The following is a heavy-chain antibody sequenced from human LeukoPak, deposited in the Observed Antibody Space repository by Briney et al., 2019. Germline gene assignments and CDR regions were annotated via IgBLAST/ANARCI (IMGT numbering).Heavy chain of an antibody. CDR2: RYYSGST. CDR3: ARVRGDFETD. V-gene: IGHV4-59*01. D-gene: IGHD3-16*01. J-gene: IGHJ1*01. CDR1: GCSIISYY. Sequence: PSETLSLTCGVSGCSIISYYWTWIRQPPGKGLEWIGYRYYSGSTTYNPSLKSRVTISVDTSKSQFSLKLISVTAADTAIYYCARVRGDFETDWGQGTLVTVSS.